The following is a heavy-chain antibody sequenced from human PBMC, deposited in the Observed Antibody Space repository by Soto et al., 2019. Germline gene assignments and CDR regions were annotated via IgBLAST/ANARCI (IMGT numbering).Heavy chain of an antibody. CDR1: GGSISSYY. CDR3: ARDQGSSWYEPYYYYYYGMDV. D-gene: IGHD6-13*01. CDR2: IYTSGST. V-gene: IGHV4-4*07. J-gene: IGHJ6*02. Sequence: QVQLQESGPGLVKPSETLSLTCTVSGGSISSYYWSWIRQPAGKGLEWIGRIYTSGSTNYNPSLKSRVTMSVDTSKNQCSLKLSSVTAADTAVYYCARDQGSSWYEPYYYYYYGMDVCGQGTTVTVAS.